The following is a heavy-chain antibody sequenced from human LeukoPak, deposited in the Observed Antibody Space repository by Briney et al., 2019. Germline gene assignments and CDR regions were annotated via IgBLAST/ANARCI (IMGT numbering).Heavy chain of an antibody. CDR2: ISSNGGST. D-gene: IGHD3-3*01. Sequence: GGSLRLSCAASGFTFSSYAMHWVRQAPGKGLEYVSAISSNGGSTYYANSVKGRFTISRGNSENTLYLQMGSLRAEDMAVYYCARVQRSYDFWSGYRDYWGQGTLVTVSS. CDR1: GFTFSSYA. V-gene: IGHV3-64*01. J-gene: IGHJ4*02. CDR3: ARVQRSYDFWSGYRDY.